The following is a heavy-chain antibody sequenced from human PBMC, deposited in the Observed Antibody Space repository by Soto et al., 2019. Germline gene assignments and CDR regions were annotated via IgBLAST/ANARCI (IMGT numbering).Heavy chain of an antibody. Sequence: VASVKVSCKASGYTFTVYYMHWVRQMPGKGLEWMGIIYPGDSDTRYSPSFQGQVTISADKSISTAYLQWSSLKASDTAMYYCARTSAAGKYYYGMDVWGQGTTVTVSS. V-gene: IGHV5-51*01. CDR3: ARTSAAGKYYYGMDV. J-gene: IGHJ6*02. CDR2: IYPGDSDT. CDR1: GYTFTVYY. D-gene: IGHD6-13*01.